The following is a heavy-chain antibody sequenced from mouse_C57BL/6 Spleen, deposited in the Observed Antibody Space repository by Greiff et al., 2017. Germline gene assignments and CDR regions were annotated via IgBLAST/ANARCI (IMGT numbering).Heavy chain of an antibody. J-gene: IGHJ3*01. Sequence: QVQLKQPGAELVKPGASVKLSCKASGYTFTSYWMHWVKQRPGQGLEWIGMIHPNSGSTNYNEKFKSKATLTVDKSSSTAYMQLSSLTSEDSAVYYCAREESPAWFAYWGQGTLVTVSA. CDR1: GYTFTSYW. CDR3: AREESPAWFAY. V-gene: IGHV1-64*01. CDR2: IHPNSGST.